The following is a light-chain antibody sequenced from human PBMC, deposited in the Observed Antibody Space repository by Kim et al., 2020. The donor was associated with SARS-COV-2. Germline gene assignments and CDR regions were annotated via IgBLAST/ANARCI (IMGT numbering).Light chain of an antibody. J-gene: IGLJ3*02. CDR1: SSDIGAYNH. CDR2: EVT. V-gene: IGLV2-14*01. Sequence: QSVLTQPASVSGSPGQSITISCTGTSSDIGAYNHVSWYQQHPGKAPKLMIFEVTNRPSGVSNRFSGSKSANTASLTISGLQAEDEADYYCTSYTYSSTWVFGGGTQLTVL. CDR3: TSYTYSSTWV.